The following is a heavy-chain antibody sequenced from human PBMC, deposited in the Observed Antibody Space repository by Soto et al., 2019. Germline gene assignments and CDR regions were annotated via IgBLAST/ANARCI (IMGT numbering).Heavy chain of an antibody. Sequence: PSQTLSLTCAISGDSVSSNIVAWSWIRQSPSRGLEWLGRTYYRSKWFYDYAISVKSRMTINADTSKNQFSLQLNSVTPEDTAVYYCAKVRSNDYGDFLDYWGQGTLVTVSS. CDR1: GDSVSSNIVA. D-gene: IGHD4-17*01. CDR2: TYYRSKWFY. CDR3: AKVRSNDYGDFLDY. V-gene: IGHV6-1*01. J-gene: IGHJ4*02.